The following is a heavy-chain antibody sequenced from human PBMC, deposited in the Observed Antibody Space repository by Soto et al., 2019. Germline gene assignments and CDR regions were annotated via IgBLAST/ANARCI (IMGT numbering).Heavy chain of an antibody. V-gene: IGHV5-51*01. CDR1: GYSFPSEW. J-gene: IGHJ6*02. D-gene: IGHD2-2*01. CDR2: IYPADSDT. Sequence: GESLKISCKSSGYSFPSEWIGWVRQMPGKGLEWMGSIYPADSDTRYSPAFQGQVTISADKSIRTAYLQWNSLKASDTAMYYCARIPHSTKSYYDYNFGMDVWGQGTTVTVSS. CDR3: ARIPHSTKSYYDYNFGMDV.